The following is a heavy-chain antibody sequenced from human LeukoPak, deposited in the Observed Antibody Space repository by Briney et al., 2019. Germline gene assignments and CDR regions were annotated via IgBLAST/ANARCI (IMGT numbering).Heavy chain of an antibody. J-gene: IGHJ3*01. CDR1: GYTFTSYA. V-gene: IGHV1-69*13. D-gene: IGHD3-22*01. CDR3: ARAAGYYDSSPWS. Sequence: GASVKVSCKASGYTFTSYAISWVRQAPGQGLEWMGGIIPIFGTPNYAQKFQGRVTITADESTSTAYMELSSLRSEDTAVYYCARAAGYYDSSPWSWGQGTMVTVSS. CDR2: IIPIFGTP.